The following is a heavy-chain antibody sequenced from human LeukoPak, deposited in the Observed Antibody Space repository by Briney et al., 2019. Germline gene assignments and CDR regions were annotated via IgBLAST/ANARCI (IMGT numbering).Heavy chain of an antibody. CDR1: GFTFSSYG. V-gene: IGHV3-33*01. D-gene: IGHD1-7*01. CDR3: ARAKLELRYDWFDP. CDR2: IWYDGSNK. J-gene: IGHJ5*02. Sequence: PGRSLRLSCAASGFTFSSYGMHWVRQAPGKGLEWVAVIWYDGSNKYYADSVKGRFTISRDNSKNTLYLQMNSLRAEDTAVYYCARAKLELRYDWFDPWGQGTLATVSS.